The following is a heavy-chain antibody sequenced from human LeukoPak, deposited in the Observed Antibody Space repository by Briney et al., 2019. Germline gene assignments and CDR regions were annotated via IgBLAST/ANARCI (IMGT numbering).Heavy chain of an antibody. CDR2: INPNSGGS. D-gene: IGHD4-17*01. J-gene: IGHJ4*02. V-gene: IGHV1-2*02. CDR3: ARLATTLTPFDY. Sequence: ASVKVSCKASAYTFGVYYVHWVRQAPGQGLEWMGWINPNSGGSDYAQKFQGRVTMTRDTSISPAYMELSRLSSDDTAVYYCARLATTLTPFDYWGQGTLVTVSS. CDR1: AYTFGVYY.